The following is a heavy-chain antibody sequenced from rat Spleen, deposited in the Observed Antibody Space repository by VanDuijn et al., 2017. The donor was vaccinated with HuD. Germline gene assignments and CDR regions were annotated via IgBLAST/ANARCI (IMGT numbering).Heavy chain of an antibody. CDR1: GFTFNNYW. V-gene: IGHV5-31*01. CDR3: ARVAGGYFDY. J-gene: IGHJ2*01. D-gene: IGHD1-4*01. CDR2: ISNTGGTT. Sequence: EVQLVESGGGLVQPGRSLKLSCVASGFTFNNYWMTWIRQAPGKGLEWVASISNTGGTTNYPDSVKGRISISRDNAKSTLYVQLNSLRSEDTATYYCARVAGGYFDYWGQGVLVTVSS.